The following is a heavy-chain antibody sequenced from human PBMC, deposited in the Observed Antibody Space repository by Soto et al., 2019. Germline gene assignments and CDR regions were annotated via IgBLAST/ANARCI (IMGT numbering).Heavy chain of an antibody. CDR2: INHSGRS. CDR3: ARGISMTVEVQRDAPDKYFFDS. CDR1: GGSFSGYY. D-gene: IGHD3-22*01. Sequence: SETLSLTCAVYGGSFSGYYWTWIRQPPGKGLEWIAEINHSGRSNSNPSLKSRVTVSVDTSKNQFSLKLSSVTAADTAVYYCARGISMTVEVQRDAPDKYFFDSWGQGTLVTVSS. V-gene: IGHV4-34*01. J-gene: IGHJ4*02.